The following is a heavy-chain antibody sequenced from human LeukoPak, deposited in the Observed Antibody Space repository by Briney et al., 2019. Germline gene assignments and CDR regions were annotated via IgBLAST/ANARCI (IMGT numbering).Heavy chain of an antibody. Sequence: ASVKVSCKASGYTFTTYYIHWVRQAPGLGLEWMGIINPSGGSTSYAQKFQGRVTMTRDTSTSTLYMELSSLRSEDTAVYYCARDGQTEMATITGLDAFDIWGQGTMVTVSS. D-gene: IGHD5-24*01. J-gene: IGHJ3*02. V-gene: IGHV1-46*01. CDR2: INPSGGST. CDR3: ARDGQTEMATITGLDAFDI. CDR1: GYTFTTYY.